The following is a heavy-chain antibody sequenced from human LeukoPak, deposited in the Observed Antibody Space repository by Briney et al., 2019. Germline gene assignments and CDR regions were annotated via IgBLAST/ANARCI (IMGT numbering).Heavy chain of an antibody. CDR1: GFTFTNYA. V-gene: IGHV3-23*01. J-gene: IGHJ4*02. D-gene: IGHD6-19*01. CDR3: AKDLQEGSSGWHYRYFDY. Sequence: GGSLRLSCAASGFTFTNYAISWVRQAPGKGLEWVSGISGSGDTTYYADSVKGRFTISRDNSKITLYLQMNSLRAEDTAVYYCAKDLQEGSSGWHYRYFDYWGQGTLVTVSS. CDR2: ISGSGDTT.